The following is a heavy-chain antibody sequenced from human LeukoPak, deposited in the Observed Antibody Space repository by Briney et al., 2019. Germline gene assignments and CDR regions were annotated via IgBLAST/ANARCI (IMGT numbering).Heavy chain of an antibody. CDR2: INHSGST. CDR1: GGSFSGYY. J-gene: IGHJ5*02. CDR3: ARGSRGWYRENNWFDP. D-gene: IGHD6-19*01. V-gene: IGHV4-34*01. Sequence: SETLSLTCAVYGGSFSGYYWSWIRQPPGKGLEWIGEINHSGSTNYNPSLKSRVTIPVDTSKNQFSLKLSSVTAADTAVYYCARGSRGWYRENNWFDPWGQGTLVTVSS.